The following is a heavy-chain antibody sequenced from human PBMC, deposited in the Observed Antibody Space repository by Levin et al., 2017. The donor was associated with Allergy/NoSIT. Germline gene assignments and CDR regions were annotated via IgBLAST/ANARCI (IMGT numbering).Heavy chain of an antibody. J-gene: IGHJ4*02. D-gene: IGHD5-18*01. CDR1: GGTFSSYT. V-gene: IGHV1-69*02. Sequence: SVKVSCKASGGTFSSYTISWVRQAPGQGLEWMGRIIPILGIANYAQKFQGRVTITADKSTSTAYMELSSLRSEDTAVYYCAAMVKNYYFDYWGQGTLVTVSS. CDR3: AAMVKNYYFDY. CDR2: IIPILGIA.